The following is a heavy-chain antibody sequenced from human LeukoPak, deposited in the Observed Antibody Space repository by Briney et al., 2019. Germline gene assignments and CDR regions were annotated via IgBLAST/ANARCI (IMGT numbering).Heavy chain of an antibody. V-gene: IGHV1-2*02. J-gene: IGHJ4*02. CDR2: INPNSGGT. Sequence: ASVKVFCKASGYIFTGYYMQWVRQAPGQGLEWMGWINPNSGGTHYAQKFQGRVTMTRDTSIRTAHVELSRLRSDDTRVYQWARVVVGATADYWGQETLVTVSS. CDR3: ARVVVGATADY. D-gene: IGHD1-26*01. CDR1: GYIFTGYY.